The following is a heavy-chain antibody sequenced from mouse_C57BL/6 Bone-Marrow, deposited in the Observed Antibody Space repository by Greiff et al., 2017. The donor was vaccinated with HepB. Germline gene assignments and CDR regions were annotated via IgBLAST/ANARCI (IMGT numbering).Heavy chain of an antibody. CDR1: GYTFTSYW. CDR2: IDPKSGGT. CDR3: ARSWDYDYDVGFAY. J-gene: IGHJ3*01. Sequence: VQLQQPGAELVKPGASVKLSCKASGYTFTSYWMHWVKQRPGRGLEWIGRIDPKSGGTKYNEKFKSKATLTVDKTSSTAYMQLSSLTSEDSAVYYCARSWDYDYDVGFAYWGQGTLVTVSA. V-gene: IGHV1-72*01. D-gene: IGHD2-4*01.